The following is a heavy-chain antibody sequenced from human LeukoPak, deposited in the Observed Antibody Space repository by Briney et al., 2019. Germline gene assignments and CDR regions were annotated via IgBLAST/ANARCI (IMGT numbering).Heavy chain of an antibody. Sequence: PGGSLRLSCAASGFTFSNYNMNWVRQAPGKGLEWVSSISTSSSYIYYADSVKGRFTISRDNAKNSLYLQMQSLRAEDTAVYYCARTGHSCGWSAYFDYWGQGTLVTVSS. V-gene: IGHV3-21*01. CDR2: ISTSSSYI. J-gene: IGHJ4*02. D-gene: IGHD6-19*01. CDR1: GFTFSNYN. CDR3: ARTGHSCGWSAYFDY.